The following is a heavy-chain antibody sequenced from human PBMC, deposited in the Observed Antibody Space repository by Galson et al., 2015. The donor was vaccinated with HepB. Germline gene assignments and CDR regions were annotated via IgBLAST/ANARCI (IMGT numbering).Heavy chain of an antibody. CDR1: GFTFSSYA. V-gene: IGHV3-30*04. D-gene: IGHD1-7*01. CDR2: ISYDGSNI. J-gene: IGHJ4*02. CDR3: ARAYNWTYAY. Sequence: SLRLSCAASGFTFSSYAMHWVRQAPGKGLEWVTFISYDGSNIYYSDSVKGRFTISRDNSKNTLYLQMSSLRAEDTAVYYCARAYNWTYAYWGQGALVTVSS.